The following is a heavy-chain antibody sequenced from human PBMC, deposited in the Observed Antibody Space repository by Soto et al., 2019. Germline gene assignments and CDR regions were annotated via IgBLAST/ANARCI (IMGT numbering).Heavy chain of an antibody. J-gene: IGHJ6*02. CDR1: GFIFDDHV. Sequence: EVQLVESGGGLVHPGRSLRLSCVASGFIFDDHVMHWVRQVPGKGLEWVGHITWDGYSIGYGGSVRGRFPISRDNAKNTRFLQMNRLRPEDTALDYRARSWSGSTSGRVDVWGQGTTVTVSS. V-gene: IGHV3-9*01. CDR2: ITWDGYSI. CDR3: ARSWSGSTSGRVDV. D-gene: IGHD3-3*01.